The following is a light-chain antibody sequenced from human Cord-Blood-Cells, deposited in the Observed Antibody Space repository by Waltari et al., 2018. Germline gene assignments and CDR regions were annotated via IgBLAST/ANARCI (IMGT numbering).Light chain of an antibody. J-gene: IGKJ4*01. V-gene: IGKV4-1*01. CDR3: QQYYSTPLT. CDR1: RSVLYSSNNKHY. CDR2: WAS. Sequence: DIVMTQYPDSLAVSLGERATINCKSSRSVLYSSNNKHYLAWYQQKPGQPPKLIIYWASTRESGVPARCSGSGSGTDFTLTISGLQAEDVAVYYCQQYYSTPLTFGGGTKVEIK.